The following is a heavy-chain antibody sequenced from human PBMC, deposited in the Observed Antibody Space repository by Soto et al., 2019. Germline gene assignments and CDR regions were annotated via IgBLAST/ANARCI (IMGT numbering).Heavy chain of an antibody. D-gene: IGHD6-13*01. J-gene: IGHJ6*02. V-gene: IGHV3-30-3*01. Sequence: PGGSLRLSCAASGFTFSSYAMRWVRQAPGKGLEWVAVISSDGSNKYYADSVKGRFTISRDNSKNTLYLQMNSLRAEDTAVYYCARDGKAAADYYYGMDVWGQGTTVTVSS. CDR2: ISSDGSNK. CDR1: GFTFSSYA. CDR3: ARDGKAAADYYYGMDV.